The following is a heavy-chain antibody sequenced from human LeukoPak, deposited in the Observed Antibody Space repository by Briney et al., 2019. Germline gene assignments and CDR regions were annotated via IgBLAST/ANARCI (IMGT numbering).Heavy chain of an antibody. CDR1: GFTFSSYR. Sequence: GGTLTLSCAASGFTFSSYRMSGVRQAPGKGLEWVSASSGSGGSTYYADSVKGRFTISRDNAKNSLYLQMNSLRAEDTAVYYCATVPPGGFLDAFDIWGQGTMVTVSS. J-gene: IGHJ3*02. CDR2: SSGSGGST. CDR3: ATVPPGGFLDAFDI. D-gene: IGHD3-16*01. V-gene: IGHV3-23*01.